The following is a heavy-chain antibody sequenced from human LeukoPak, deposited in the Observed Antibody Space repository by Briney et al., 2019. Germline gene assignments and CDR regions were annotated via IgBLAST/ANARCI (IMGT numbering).Heavy chain of an antibody. Sequence: SETLSPTCTVSGGSLSATYWTWIRQPAGKGLEWIGRIYSSGKSNYNPSLKSRVTMSVDTSKRQFSLKLSSVTAADTAVYYCAREGQDTVMPSYYYYYYMDVWGKGTPVTVSS. CDR1: GGSLSATY. CDR3: AREGQDTVMPSYYYYYYMDV. V-gene: IGHV4-4*07. D-gene: IGHD5-18*01. J-gene: IGHJ6*03. CDR2: IYSSGKS.